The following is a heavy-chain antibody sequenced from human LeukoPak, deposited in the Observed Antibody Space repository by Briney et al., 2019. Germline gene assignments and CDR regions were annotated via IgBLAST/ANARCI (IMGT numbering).Heavy chain of an antibody. Sequence: PSETLSLTCTVSGGSIGSYYWSWIRQPPGKGLEWIGHISYSGSTNYNPSLKSRVTISVDTSKNQFSLKLGSVTAADTAVYYCARGGSGYALNWPDPWGQGTLVTVSS. D-gene: IGHD5-12*01. V-gene: IGHV4-59*01. CDR2: ISYSGST. CDR1: GGSIGSYY. J-gene: IGHJ5*02. CDR3: ARGGSGYALNWPDP.